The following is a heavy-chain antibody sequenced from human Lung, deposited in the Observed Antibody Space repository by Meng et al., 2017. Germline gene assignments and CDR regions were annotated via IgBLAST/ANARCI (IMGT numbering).Heavy chain of an antibody. CDR3: ARGQKGYFDL. V-gene: IGHV4-30-4*01. CDR2: IYNSGST. Sequence: QEQPQAGGPGPVKPSQTLSLTCTVSGGSNSSSNYYWSWIRQPPGKGLEWSGHIYNSGSTYYNPSLKSRITISVDTSKNQFSLKLSSVTAADTAVYYCARGQKGYFDLWGRGTLVTVSS. J-gene: IGHJ2*01. CDR1: GGSNSSSNYY.